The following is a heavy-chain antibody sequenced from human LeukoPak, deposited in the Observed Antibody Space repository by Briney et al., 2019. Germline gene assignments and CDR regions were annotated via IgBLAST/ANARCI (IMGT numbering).Heavy chain of an antibody. CDR3: ARESPYYDSSGYYGDYYYYGMDV. CDR1: GGSISSYY. J-gene: IGHJ6*02. Sequence: SETLSLTCTVSGGSISSYYWSWIRQPPGKGLEWIGYIYYSGSTNYNPSLKSRVTISVDTSEDQFSLKLSSVTAADTAVYYCARESPYYDSSGYYGDYYYYGMDVWGQGTTVTVSS. D-gene: IGHD3-22*01. V-gene: IGHV4-59*01. CDR2: IYYSGST.